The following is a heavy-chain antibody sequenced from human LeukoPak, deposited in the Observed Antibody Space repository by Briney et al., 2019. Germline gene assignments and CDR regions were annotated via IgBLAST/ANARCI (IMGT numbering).Heavy chain of an antibody. CDR1: GGSISSGGYC. V-gene: IGHV4-31*03. CDR2: IYYSGST. J-gene: IGHJ4*02. CDR3: ARAVRYSSSSWGHFDY. D-gene: IGHD6-6*01. Sequence: PSQTLSLTCTVSGGSISSGGYCSSWIRQHPGKGLEWIGYIYYSGSTYYNPSLKSRVTISVDTSKTQFSLKLSSVTAADTAVYYCARAVRYSSSSWGHFDYWGQGTLVTVSS.